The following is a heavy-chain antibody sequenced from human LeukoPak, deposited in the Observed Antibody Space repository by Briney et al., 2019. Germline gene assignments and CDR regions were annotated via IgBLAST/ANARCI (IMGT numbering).Heavy chain of an antibody. V-gene: IGHV3-33*06. J-gene: IGHJ4*02. CDR2: IWYDGSNK. Sequence: GGSLRLSCAASGFPFSSYGMHWVRQAPGKGLEWVAVIWYDGSNKYYADSVKGRFTISRDNSKNTLYLQMNSLRAEDTAVYYCAKDLVNMVRGVITYYFDYWGQGTLVTVSS. D-gene: IGHD3-10*01. CDR3: AKDLVNMVRGVITYYFDY. CDR1: GFPFSSYG.